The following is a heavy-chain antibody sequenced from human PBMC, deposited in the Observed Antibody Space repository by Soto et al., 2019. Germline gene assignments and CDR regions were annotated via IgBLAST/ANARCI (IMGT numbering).Heavy chain of an antibody. D-gene: IGHD2-15*01. CDR3: ARSSPYCSGGSCYRRRWFDP. Sequence: SETLSLTCTVSGGSISSYYWSWIRQPPGKGLEWIGYIYYSGSTNYNPSLKSRVTISVDTSKNQFSLKLSSVTAADTAVYYCARSSPYCSGGSCYRRRWFDPWGQGTLVTVSP. CDR2: IYYSGST. CDR1: GGSISSYY. J-gene: IGHJ5*02. V-gene: IGHV4-59*01.